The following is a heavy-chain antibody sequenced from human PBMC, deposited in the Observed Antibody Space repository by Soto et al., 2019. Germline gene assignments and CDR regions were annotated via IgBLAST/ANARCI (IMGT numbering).Heavy chain of an antibody. D-gene: IGHD3-3*01. J-gene: IGHJ6*02. V-gene: IGHV3-15*01. CDR2: IKSKTDGGTT. CDR3: TTDNDFWSGPPSGMDV. CDR1: GFTFSNAW. Sequence: EVQLVESGGGLVKPGGSLRLSCAASGFTFSNAWMSWVRQAPGKGLEWVGRIKSKTDGGTTDYAAPVKGRFTISRDDSKNTLYLQMNSLKTEDTAVYYCTTDNDFWSGPPSGMDVWGQGTTVTVSS.